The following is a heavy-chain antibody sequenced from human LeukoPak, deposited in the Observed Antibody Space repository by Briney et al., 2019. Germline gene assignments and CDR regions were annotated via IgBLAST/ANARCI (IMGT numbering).Heavy chain of an antibody. D-gene: IGHD3-10*02. CDR1: GFTFSTYA. J-gene: IGHJ6*04. CDR3: AELGITMIGGV. CDR2: ISRASESI. Sequence: GGSLRLSCAASGFTFSTYAMNWVRQAPGKRLEWVSIISRASESIFYADSVKGRFTISRDNAKNSLYLQMNSLRAEDTAVYYCAELGITMIGGVWGKGTTVTISS. V-gene: IGHV3-21*01.